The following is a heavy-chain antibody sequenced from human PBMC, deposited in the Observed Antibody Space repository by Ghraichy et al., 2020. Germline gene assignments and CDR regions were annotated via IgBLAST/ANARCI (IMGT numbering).Heavy chain of an antibody. CDR3: ARGDGGFDY. CDR1: GFSFSSYG. J-gene: IGHJ4*02. CDR2: IKNAGSRT. D-gene: IGHD3-16*01. V-gene: IGHV3-74*01. Sequence: GGSLRLSCAASGFSFSSYGMHWVRQAPGKGLEWVSYIKNAGSRTSYADFAKGRFTISRDNAKNTLYLQVNSLRPEDMAVYYCARGDGGFDYWGQGTLVTVSS.